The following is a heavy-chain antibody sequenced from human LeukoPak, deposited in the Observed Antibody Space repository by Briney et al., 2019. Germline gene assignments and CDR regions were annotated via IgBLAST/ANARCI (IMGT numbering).Heavy chain of an antibody. J-gene: IGHJ4*02. D-gene: IGHD3-16*01. CDR2: IKSDGSST. V-gene: IGHV3-74*01. Sequence: GSLRLSCAASGFIFSDYWMHWVRQGPGKGLVWVSRIKSDGSSTSYAESVKGRFTISRDNAKNTVYVHMNSLRDEDTAVYYCARGGRYAYYLDYWGQGILVTVSS. CDR3: ARGGRYAYYLDY. CDR1: GFIFSDYW.